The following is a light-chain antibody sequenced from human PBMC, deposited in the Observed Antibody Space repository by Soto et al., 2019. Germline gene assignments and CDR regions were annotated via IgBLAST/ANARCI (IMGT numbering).Light chain of an antibody. CDR2: HNY. CDR3: SAWDDSLKGYV. Sequence: QSVLTQPPSASGTPGQRVTISCSGSSSNIGRYFVYWYQQLPGTAPKLLIYHNYQRPSGVPDRFSGSKSGTSASLAISDLRSEDEGDYYCSAWDDSLKGYVFGAGTKLTVL. J-gene: IGLJ1*01. CDR1: SSNIGRYF. V-gene: IGLV1-47*01.